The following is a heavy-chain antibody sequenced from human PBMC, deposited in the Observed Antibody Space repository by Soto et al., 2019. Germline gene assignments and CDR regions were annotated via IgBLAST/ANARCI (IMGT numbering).Heavy chain of an antibody. CDR1: GYTLTELS. Sequence: ASVKLYCKVSGYTLTELSMHWVRQAPGKGLEWMGGFDPEDGETIYAQKFQGRVTMTEDTSTDTAYMELSSLRSEDTAVYYCATDITMVRGVNYYGMDVWGQGTTVTV. CDR2: FDPEDGET. CDR3: ATDITMVRGVNYYGMDV. J-gene: IGHJ6*02. V-gene: IGHV1-24*01. D-gene: IGHD3-10*01.